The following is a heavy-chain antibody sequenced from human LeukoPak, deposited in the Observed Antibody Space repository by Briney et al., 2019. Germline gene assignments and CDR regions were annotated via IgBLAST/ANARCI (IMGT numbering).Heavy chain of an antibody. Sequence: TGGSLRLSCAASGFTFSSYGMHWVRQAPGKGLEWVSAISGSDGSTNYADSVKGRFTISRDNSKNTLYLQMNSLRAEDTAVYYCAEGGAARFDYWGQGTLVAVSS. J-gene: IGHJ4*02. D-gene: IGHD5-18*01. CDR1: GFTFSSYG. CDR2: ISGSDGST. CDR3: AEGGAARFDY. V-gene: IGHV3-23*01.